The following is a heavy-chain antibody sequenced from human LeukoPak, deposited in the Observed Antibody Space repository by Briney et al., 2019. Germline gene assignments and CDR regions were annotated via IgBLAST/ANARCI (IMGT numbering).Heavy chain of an antibody. CDR1: GFTVSSNY. Sequence: GGSLRLSCAASGFTVSSNYMSWVRQAPGKGLEWVSVIYSGGSTYYADSVRGRFTISRDNSKNTLYLQMNSLRDEDTAVYFCARATTTRTRFDYWGQGTLVTVSS. D-gene: IGHD4-17*01. J-gene: IGHJ4*02. CDR3: ARATTTRTRFDY. CDR2: IYSGGST. V-gene: IGHV3-53*01.